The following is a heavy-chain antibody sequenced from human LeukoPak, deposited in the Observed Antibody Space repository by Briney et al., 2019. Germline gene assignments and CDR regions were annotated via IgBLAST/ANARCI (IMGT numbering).Heavy chain of an antibody. Sequence: GGSLRLSCAASGFTFSSYSMNWVRQAPGKGLEWGSSISSSRSYIYYADSVKGRFTISRDNAKNSLYLQMNSLRAEDTAVYYCARTYYDSSGYYQGEFDYWGQGTLVTVSS. J-gene: IGHJ4*02. D-gene: IGHD3-22*01. V-gene: IGHV3-21*01. CDR1: GFTFSSYS. CDR3: ARTYYDSSGYYQGEFDY. CDR2: ISSSRSYI.